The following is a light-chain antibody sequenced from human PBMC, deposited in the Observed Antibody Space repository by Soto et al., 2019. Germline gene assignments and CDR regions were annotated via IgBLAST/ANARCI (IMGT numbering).Light chain of an antibody. CDR1: QGISSY. CDR3: QQSYSTRIT. CDR2: GAS. V-gene: IGKV1-8*01. J-gene: IGKJ5*01. Sequence: AIRMTQSPSSFSASTGDRVTITCRASQGISSYLAWYQQKPGKAPKLLIYGASSLQSGVPSRFSGSGSGTHFTLSISSLQPGDFATYYCQQSYSTRITFGQGTRLEIK.